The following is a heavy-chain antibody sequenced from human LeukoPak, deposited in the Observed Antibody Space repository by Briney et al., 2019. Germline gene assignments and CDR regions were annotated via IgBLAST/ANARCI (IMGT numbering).Heavy chain of an antibody. V-gene: IGHV4-39*07. CDR3: ANLFGAVRVDIVVVPAAGDAFDI. CDR2: IYYSGST. Sequence: SETLSLTCTVSGGSISSSSYYWDWIRQPPGKGLEWIGSIYYSGSTYYNPSLKSRVTISVDTSKNQFSLRLSSVTAADTAVYYCANLFGAVRVDIVVVPAAGDAFDIWGQGTMVTVSS. CDR1: GGSISSSSYY. J-gene: IGHJ3*02. D-gene: IGHD2-2*03.